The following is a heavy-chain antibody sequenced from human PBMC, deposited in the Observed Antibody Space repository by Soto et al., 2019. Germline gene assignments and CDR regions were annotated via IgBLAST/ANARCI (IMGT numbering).Heavy chain of an antibody. Sequence: SETLSLTCTVSGGSISSCDYYCSWIRQPPGKGLEWIGYIYYSGSTYYNPSLKSRVTISVDTSKNQFSLKLSSVTAADTAVYYCASLKLGYSTFYPWGQGTLVTVSS. CDR2: IYYSGST. V-gene: IGHV4-30-4*01. CDR1: GGSISSCDYY. CDR3: ASLKLGYSTFYP. D-gene: IGHD5-18*01. J-gene: IGHJ5*02.